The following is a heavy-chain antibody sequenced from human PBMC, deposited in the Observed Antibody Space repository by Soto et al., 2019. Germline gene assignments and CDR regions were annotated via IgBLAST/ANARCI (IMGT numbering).Heavy chain of an antibody. J-gene: IGHJ4*02. CDR2: INGAGDAT. CDR1: GTTFSSYV. V-gene: IGHV3-23*01. D-gene: IGHD3-16*01. Sequence: GGSLRLSCAAFGTTFSSYVMSWVRQAPGKGLEWVAAINGAGDATYYADSVTGRFTISRDNSRDTLFLQMNSLGAEDTAIYYCAKAVYVIAFGAIIDGFGSWGQGTPVTV. CDR3: AKAVYVIAFGAIIDGFGS.